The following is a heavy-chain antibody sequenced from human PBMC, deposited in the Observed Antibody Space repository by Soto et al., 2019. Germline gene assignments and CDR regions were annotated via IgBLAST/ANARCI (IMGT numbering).Heavy chain of an antibody. Sequence: SETLSLTCAISGVSFSGFYWSWIRQPPGRGLEWIGEIDHSGSTKYNPPLKSRVTISEDTSKNQFSLKMSSVTAADTAVYYCAREIAVAGTHYFDYWGQGTLVTVSS. V-gene: IGHV4-34*01. J-gene: IGHJ4*02. D-gene: IGHD6-19*01. CDR1: GVSFSGFY. CDR3: AREIAVAGTHYFDY. CDR2: IDHSGST.